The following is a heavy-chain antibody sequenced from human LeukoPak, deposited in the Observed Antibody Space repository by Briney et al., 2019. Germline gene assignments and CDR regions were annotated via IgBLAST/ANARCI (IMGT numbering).Heavy chain of an antibody. Sequence: GGSLRLSCAASGFTFSSYSMNWVRQAPGKGLEWVSAISGSGGSTYYADSVKGRFTISRDNSKNTLYLQMNSLRAEDTAVYYCAKDKYYDSSGYSHWGQGTLVTVSS. V-gene: IGHV3-23*01. D-gene: IGHD3-22*01. J-gene: IGHJ4*02. CDR2: ISGSGGST. CDR1: GFTFSSYS. CDR3: AKDKYYDSSGYSH.